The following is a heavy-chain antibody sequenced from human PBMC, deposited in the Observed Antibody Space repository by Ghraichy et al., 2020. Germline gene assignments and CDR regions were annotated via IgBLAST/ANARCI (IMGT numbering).Heavy chain of an antibody. CDR3: ARSLGYWAFDD. J-gene: IGHJ4*02. V-gene: IGHV3-48*01. Sequence: GGSLRLSCAASGFLFTSYGMNRVRQAPGKGPEWVSHIGIGSSTLYYSVSARGRFTMSRDDAKNSVFLQINSLRAEDTALYYCARSLGYWAFDDWGQGILVTVSS. CDR1: GFLFTSYG. D-gene: IGHD2-8*02. CDR2: IGIGSSTL.